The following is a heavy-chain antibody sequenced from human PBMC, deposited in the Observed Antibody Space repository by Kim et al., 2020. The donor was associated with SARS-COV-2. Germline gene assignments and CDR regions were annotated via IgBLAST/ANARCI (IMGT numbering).Heavy chain of an antibody. CDR3: AREEDSYGHRYFDY. CDR1: GGTFSSYA. Sequence: SVKVSCKASGGTFSSYAISWVRQAPGQGLEWMGGIIPIFGTANYAQKFQGRVTITADKSTSTAYMELSSLRSEDTAVYYCAREEDSYGHRYFDYWGQGTLVTVSS. CDR2: IIPIFGTA. D-gene: IGHD5-18*01. V-gene: IGHV1-69*06. J-gene: IGHJ4*02.